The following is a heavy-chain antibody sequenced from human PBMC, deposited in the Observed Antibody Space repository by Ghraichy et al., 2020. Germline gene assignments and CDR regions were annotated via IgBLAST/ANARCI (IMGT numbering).Heavy chain of an antibody. CDR2: IIPIFGTA. D-gene: IGHD2-15*01. CDR3: ARDRPIVGGFDP. J-gene: IGHJ5*02. V-gene: IGHV1-69*05. CDR1: GGTFSSYA. Sequence: SVKVSCKASGGTFSSYAISWVRQAPGQGLEWMGGIIPIFGTANYAQKFQGRVTITTDESTSTAYMELSSLRSEDTAVYYCARDRPIVGGFDPWGQGTLVTVSS.